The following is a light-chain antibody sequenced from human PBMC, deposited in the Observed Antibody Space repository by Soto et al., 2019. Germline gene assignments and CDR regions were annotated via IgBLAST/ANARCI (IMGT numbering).Light chain of an antibody. CDR1: NSNVGRYT. CDR2: DNN. J-gene: IGLJ2*01. CDR3: VSWDDTLNAVV. V-gene: IGLV1-44*01. Sequence: QSVLTQPPSMSGTPGQRVTISCSGSNSNVGRYTVNWYQHLPGTAPKLLIYDNNERPSGVPDRFSGSKSGTSASLAISGLQSEDEADYYCVSWDDTLNAVVFGGGTKLTVL.